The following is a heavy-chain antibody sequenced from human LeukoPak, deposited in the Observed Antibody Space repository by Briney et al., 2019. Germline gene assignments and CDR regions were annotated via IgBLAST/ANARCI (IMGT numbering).Heavy chain of an antibody. Sequence: GGSLRLSCAASGFTFSSYSMNWVRQAPGKGLEWVSYISGGSGTIYYADSVKGRFTISRDNAKNSLYLQMNSLRAEDTAVYYCAKGTHYYDSSGYWGAFDIWGQGTMVTVSS. CDR2: ISGGSGTI. J-gene: IGHJ3*02. D-gene: IGHD3-22*01. V-gene: IGHV3-48*01. CDR3: AKGTHYYDSSGYWGAFDI. CDR1: GFTFSSYS.